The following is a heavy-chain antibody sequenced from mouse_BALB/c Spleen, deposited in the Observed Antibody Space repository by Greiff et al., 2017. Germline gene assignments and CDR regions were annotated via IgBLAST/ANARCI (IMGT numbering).Heavy chain of an antibody. CDR2: INPGRGGT. V-gene: IGHV1-54*01. CDR1: GYAFTNYL. D-gene: IGHD2-4*01. CDR3: ARSGLRDYYAMDY. J-gene: IGHJ4*01. Sequence: VQLVESGAELVRPGTSVKVSCKASGYAFTNYLIEWVKQRPGQGLEWIGVINPGRGGTNYNEKFKGKATLTADKSSSTAYMQLSSLTSDDSAVYFCARSGLRDYYAMDYWGQGTSVTVSP.